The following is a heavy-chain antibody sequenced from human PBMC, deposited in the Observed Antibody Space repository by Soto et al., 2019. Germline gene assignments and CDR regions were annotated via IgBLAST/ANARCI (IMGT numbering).Heavy chain of an antibody. CDR2: IYYSGST. Sequence: SETLSLTCTVSGGSISSGGYYWSWIRQHPGKGLEWIGYIYYSGSTYYNPSLKSRVTISVDTSKNQFSLKLSSVTAADTAVYYCARDRGEVEDYGDFYYYYGMDVWGQGTTVTVSS. J-gene: IGHJ6*02. D-gene: IGHD4-17*01. V-gene: IGHV4-31*03. CDR3: ARDRGEVEDYGDFYYYYGMDV. CDR1: GGSISSGGYY.